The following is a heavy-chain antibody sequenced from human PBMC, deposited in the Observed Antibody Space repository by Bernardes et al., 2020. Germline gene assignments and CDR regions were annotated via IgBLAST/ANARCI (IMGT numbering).Heavy chain of an antibody. J-gene: IGHJ6*02. CDR3: ATAPSIVGTKDAYYYYYGMDV. D-gene: IGHD1-26*01. CDR1: GYTLTELS. Sequence: ASMKVSCKVSGYTLTELSMHWVRQAPGKGLEWMGGFDPEDGETIYAQKFQGRVTMTEDTSTDTAYMELSSLRSEDTAVYYCATAPSIVGTKDAYYYYYGMDVWGQGTTVTVSS. V-gene: IGHV1-24*01. CDR2: FDPEDGET.